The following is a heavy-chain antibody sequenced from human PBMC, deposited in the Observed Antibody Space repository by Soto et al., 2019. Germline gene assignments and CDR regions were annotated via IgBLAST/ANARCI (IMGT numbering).Heavy chain of an antibody. CDR2: IRTKANNYAT. J-gene: IGHJ6*02. Sequence: EEQLVESGGGLVQPGGSLKLSCAASGFTFSAFDVHWVRQVSGKGLEWVGGIRTKANNYATASAASLRGRFTDSSDDSTNTAYLQMNTLETEDTAGYYCSILSERDYYHYDMRVLGQGTTVTVSS. V-gene: IGHV3-73*01. CDR3: SILSERDYYHYDMRV. CDR1: GFTFSAFD.